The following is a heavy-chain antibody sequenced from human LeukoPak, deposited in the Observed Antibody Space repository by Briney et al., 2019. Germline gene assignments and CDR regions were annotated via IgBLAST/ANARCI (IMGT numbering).Heavy chain of an antibody. CDR1: GYTFTGYY. Sequence: ASVKVSCKASGYTFTGYYMHWVRQAPGQGLEWMGWINPNSGGTNYAQKFQGRVTMTRDTSISTAYMELSRLRPDDTAVYYCASHYYDSSGYYSDYWGQGTLVTVSS. CDR3: ASHYYDSSGYYSDY. J-gene: IGHJ4*02. V-gene: IGHV1-2*02. D-gene: IGHD3-22*01. CDR2: INPNSGGT.